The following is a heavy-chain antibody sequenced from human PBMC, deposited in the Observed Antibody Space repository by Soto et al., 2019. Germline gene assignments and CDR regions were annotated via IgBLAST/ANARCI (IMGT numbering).Heavy chain of an antibody. D-gene: IGHD1-26*01. J-gene: IGHJ4*02. V-gene: IGHV4-30-4*01. CDR3: ARAGNSGSQSFDY. CDR1: GGSISSGDYY. CDR2: IYYSGST. Sequence: QVQLQESGPGLVKPSQTLSLTCTVSGGSISSGDYYWSWIRQPPGKGLEWIGYIYYSGSTYYNPSLKSRVTISVDTSMNHLSLKLSSVTAADTAVYYCARAGNSGSQSFDYWGQGTLVTVSS.